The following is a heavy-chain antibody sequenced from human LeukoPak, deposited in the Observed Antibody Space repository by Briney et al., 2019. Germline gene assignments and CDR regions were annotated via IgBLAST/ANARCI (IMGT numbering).Heavy chain of an antibody. CDR3: SRGTDRLGMIVVIITPGAFDV. J-gene: IGHJ3*01. CDR2: VSAYNGNT. V-gene: IGHV1-18*01. D-gene: IGHD3-22*01. Sequence: GASVKVSCKASGYTFSSYGISWVRQAPGHGLEWMGWVSAYNGNTNYPQKLQGRVTMTKDTSTSTAYRELRSLRSDDTAAYYCSRGTDRLGMIVVIITPGAFDVWGQGTMATVSS. CDR1: GYTFSSYG.